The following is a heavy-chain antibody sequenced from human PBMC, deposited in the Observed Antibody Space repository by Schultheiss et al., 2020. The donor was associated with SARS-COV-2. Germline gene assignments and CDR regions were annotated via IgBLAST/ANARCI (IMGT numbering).Heavy chain of an antibody. J-gene: IGHJ4*02. CDR3: ARSGLGASFDY. Sequence: SQTLSLTCAVYGGSFSGYYWSWIRQPPGKGLEWIGEINHSGSTNCNPSLKSRVTISVDTSKNQFSLKLSSVTAADTAVYYCARSGLGASFDYWGQGTLVTVSS. CDR2: INHSGST. CDR1: GGSFSGYY. V-gene: IGHV4-34*01. D-gene: IGHD5-12*01.